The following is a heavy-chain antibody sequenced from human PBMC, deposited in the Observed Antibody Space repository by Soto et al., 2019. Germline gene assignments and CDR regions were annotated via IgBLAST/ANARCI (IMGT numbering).Heavy chain of an antibody. CDR3: ARDLGAEGGGAPVGFDY. V-gene: IGHV1-46*01. CDR2: INPNSGIT. J-gene: IGHJ4*02. D-gene: IGHD1-26*01. CDR1: GYRFTSYY. Sequence: ASVKVSCKASGYRFTSYYMHWVRQAPGQGLEWMGIINPNSGITNYAQNFQGRVTMTRDTSTSTVYMELSSLRSEDTAVYYCARDLGAEGGGAPVGFDYWGQGTLVPVSS.